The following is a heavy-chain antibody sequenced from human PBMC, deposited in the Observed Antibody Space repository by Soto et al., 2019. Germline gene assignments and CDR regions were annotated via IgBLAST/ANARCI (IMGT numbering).Heavy chain of an antibody. J-gene: IGHJ3*02. D-gene: IGHD4-17*01. CDR2: IFWDDDK. CDR3: ARPPAVTNQKWSAFEI. CDR1: GFSLSTNGVG. V-gene: IGHV2-5*02. Sequence: SGPTLVNPTQTLTLTCTFSGFSLSTNGVGVGWIRQPPGKALEWLGLIFWDDDKRYNPSLKTRLTITKDTSKNQVVLTMTNMDLVDTATYFCARPPAVTNQKWSAFEIWGQGARVTV.